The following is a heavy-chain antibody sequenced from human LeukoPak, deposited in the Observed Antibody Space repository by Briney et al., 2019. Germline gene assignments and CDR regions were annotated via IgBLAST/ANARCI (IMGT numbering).Heavy chain of an antibody. Sequence: ASVKVSCKASGYTFTGYYMHWVRQAPGQGLEWMGWINPNSGGTNYAQKLQGRVTMTTDTSTSTAYMELRSLRSDDTAVYYCARVWVAAALSGWFDPWGQGTLVTVSS. CDR3: ARVWVAAALSGWFDP. CDR2: INPNSGGT. J-gene: IGHJ5*02. CDR1: GYTFTGYY. D-gene: IGHD6-13*01. V-gene: IGHV1-2*02.